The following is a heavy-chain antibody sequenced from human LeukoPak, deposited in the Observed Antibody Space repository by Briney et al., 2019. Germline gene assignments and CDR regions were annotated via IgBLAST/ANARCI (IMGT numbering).Heavy chain of an antibody. Sequence: GGSLRPSCAASGFTFSSHRMNWVRQAPGQGLEWVSYIRRSSSTIYYADSVKGRFTTSRDDAKNSLYLQMNSLRAEDTAVYYCARDIWFGELFGGVGFDYWGQGTLVTVSS. CDR2: IRRSSSTI. V-gene: IGHV3-48*04. J-gene: IGHJ4*02. CDR1: GFTFSSHR. CDR3: ARDIWFGELFGGVGFDY. D-gene: IGHD3-10*01.